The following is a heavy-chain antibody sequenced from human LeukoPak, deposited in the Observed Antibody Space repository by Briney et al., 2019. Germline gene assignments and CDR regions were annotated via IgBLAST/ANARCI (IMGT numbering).Heavy chain of an antibody. D-gene: IGHD3-3*01. CDR3: ARQNDFRLDY. J-gene: IGHJ4*02. CDR2: IYPGDSDT. V-gene: IGHV5-51*01. CDR1: GYTFSSYW. Sequence: GESLRISCKGSGYTFSSYWTGWVRQIPGKGLEWMGIIYPGDSDTRYSPSLQGQVTISVDTSIGTAYLQWSSLKASDTAIYYCARQNDFRLDYWGQGTLVTVSS.